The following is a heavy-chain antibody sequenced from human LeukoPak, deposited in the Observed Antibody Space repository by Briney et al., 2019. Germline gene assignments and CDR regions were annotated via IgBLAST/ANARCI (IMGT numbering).Heavy chain of an antibody. V-gene: IGHV3-33*01. CDR3: ATDCTSTNCLES. D-gene: IGHD2-2*01. CDR1: GLSFSTYG. J-gene: IGHJ4*02. Sequence: GGSLRLSCAASGLSFSTYGMHWVRQAPGKGLECVALIWYDGNIEYYADSVKGRFTISRDNSKNTLYLQMNNLRAEDTAVYYCATDCTSTNCLESWGQGTPVTVSS. CDR2: IWYDGNIE.